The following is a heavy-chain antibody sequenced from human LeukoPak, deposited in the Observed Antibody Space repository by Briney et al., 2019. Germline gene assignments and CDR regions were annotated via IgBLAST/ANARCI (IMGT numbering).Heavy chain of an antibody. CDR2: ISYDGSNK. D-gene: IGHD3-16*01. CDR1: GFTFSSYG. CDR3: ALLGTPDYFDY. Sequence: GGSLRLSCAASGFTFSSYGMHWVRQAPGKGLEWVAVISYDGSNKYYADSVKGRFTISRDNSKNTLYLQMNSLRAEDTAVYYCALLGTPDYFDYWGQGTQVTVSS. J-gene: IGHJ4*02. V-gene: IGHV3-30*03.